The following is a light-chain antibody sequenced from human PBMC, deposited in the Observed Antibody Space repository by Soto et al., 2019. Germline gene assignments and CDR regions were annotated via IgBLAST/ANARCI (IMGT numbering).Light chain of an antibody. Sequence: EIVMTQSPVTLSVSPGERATLSCRASQSVSSSYLAWYQQKPGQAPRLLIYGASSRATGIPDRFSGSGSGTDFTLTISRLEPEDFAVYYCQQYGSSPPKTFGQGTKVDIK. CDR1: QSVSSSY. J-gene: IGKJ1*01. CDR2: GAS. CDR3: QQYGSSPPKT. V-gene: IGKV3-20*01.